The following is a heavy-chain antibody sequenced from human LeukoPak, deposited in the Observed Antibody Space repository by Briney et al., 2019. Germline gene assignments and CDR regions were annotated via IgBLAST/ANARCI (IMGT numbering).Heavy chain of an antibody. CDR3: ASRAHCSGGSCYGNWFDP. CDR2: ISYSGIT. CDR1: GASISSHY. J-gene: IGHJ5*02. Sequence: SETLSLTCTVSGASISSHYWSWIRQSPGKGLEWIGYISYSGITNYNPSLKSRVAISVDTSKNHFSLRLSSVTAADTAVYYCASRAHCSGGSCYGNWFDPWGQGTLVTGSS. V-gene: IGHV4-59*11. D-gene: IGHD2-15*01.